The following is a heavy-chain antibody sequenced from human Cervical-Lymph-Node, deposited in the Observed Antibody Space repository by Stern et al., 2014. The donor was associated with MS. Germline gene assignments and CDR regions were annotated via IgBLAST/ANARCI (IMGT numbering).Heavy chain of an antibody. CDR3: ATASRYDALDL. Sequence: QVQLGQSGAEVRKPGASVRVSCKVSGYSLSDLSMHWVRQAPGKGLEWLGGYDPEEGNTVYAQRFKGRVTMTEDTSTDTAYMELNSLRSDDTAVYHCATASRYDALDLWGQGTVVTVSS. CDR1: GYSLSDLS. J-gene: IGHJ3*01. V-gene: IGHV1-24*01. CDR2: YDPEEGNT.